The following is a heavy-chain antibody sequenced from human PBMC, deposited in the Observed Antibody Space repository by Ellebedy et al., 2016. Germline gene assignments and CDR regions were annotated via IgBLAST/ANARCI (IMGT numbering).Heavy chain of an antibody. CDR2: IYADDSDT. CDR3: AGHQGYSGSYWYYFDY. Sequence: GESLKLSXKGSGYSFTSYWIRWVRQMPGKGLEWMGLIYADDSDTRYSPSFHGQVTISADKSINTAYLQWSSLKASDTTLYYCAGHQGYSGSYWYYFDYWGQGTLVTVSS. D-gene: IGHD1-26*01. J-gene: IGHJ4*02. V-gene: IGHV5-51*01. CDR1: GYSFTSYW.